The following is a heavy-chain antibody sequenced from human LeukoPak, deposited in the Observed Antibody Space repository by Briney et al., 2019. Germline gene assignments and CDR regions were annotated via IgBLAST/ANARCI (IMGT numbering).Heavy chain of an antibody. CDR3: ARHVAAGPGADAFDI. D-gene: IGHD6-13*01. J-gene: IGHJ3*02. Sequence: PSETPSLTCSVSGGSISNNSYYWGWIRQPPGKGLEWIGSIYYSGRTYYNPSLKSRVTISVDTSKNHFSLKLSSMIAADTAFYYCARHVAAGPGADAFDIWGQGTIVTVSS. CDR2: IYYSGRT. CDR1: GGSISNNSYY. V-gene: IGHV4-39*01.